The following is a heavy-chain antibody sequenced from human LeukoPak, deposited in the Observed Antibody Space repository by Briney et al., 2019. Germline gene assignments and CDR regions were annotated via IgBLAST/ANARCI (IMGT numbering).Heavy chain of an antibody. CDR1: GGTFSSYA. CDR3: ARGGARSYYYYYMDV. CDR2: IIPIFGTA. D-gene: IGHD2-15*01. J-gene: IGHJ6*03. V-gene: IGHV1-69*05. Sequence: SVKVSCKASGGTFSSYAISWVRQAPGQGLEWMGGIIPIFGTANYAQKFQGRVTITTDESTSTAYMELSSLRSEDTAMYYCARGGARSYYYYYMDVWGKGTTVTVSS.